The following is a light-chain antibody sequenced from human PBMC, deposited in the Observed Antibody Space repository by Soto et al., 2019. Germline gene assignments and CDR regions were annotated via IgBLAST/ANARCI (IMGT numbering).Light chain of an antibody. Sequence: QSVLTQPPSASGTPGQGVTISCSGSTSNIGSNYVYWYQQLPGTAPKLLIYRNNQRPSGVPDRFSASKSGTSASLAISGLRSEDDADYYCAAWDDSVVVFGGGTKLTVL. CDR3: AAWDDSVVV. V-gene: IGLV1-47*01. CDR1: TSNIGSNY. CDR2: RNN. J-gene: IGLJ2*01.